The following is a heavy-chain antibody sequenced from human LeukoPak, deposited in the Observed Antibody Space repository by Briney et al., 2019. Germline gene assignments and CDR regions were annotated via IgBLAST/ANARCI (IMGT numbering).Heavy chain of an antibody. V-gene: IGHV3-43D*03. Sequence: PGGSLRLSCTASGFTFDDYAMHWVRQAPGKGLEWVSLISWDGGSTYYTDSVKGRFTISRDNSKNSLYLQMNSLRAEDTAFYYCAKNNVENYYDSSGYHFDNWGQGTLVTVSS. CDR2: ISWDGGST. CDR3: AKNNVENYYDSSGYHFDN. D-gene: IGHD3-22*01. J-gene: IGHJ4*02. CDR1: GFTFDDYA.